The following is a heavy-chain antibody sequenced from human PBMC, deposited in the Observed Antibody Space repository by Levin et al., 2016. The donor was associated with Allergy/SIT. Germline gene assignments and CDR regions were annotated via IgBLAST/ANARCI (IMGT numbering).Heavy chain of an antibody. CDR1: GGSIGSYF. Sequence: SETLSLTCAVSGGSIGSYFWSWIRQPPGKGLEYIGYIYYGVTTNYNPSLKSRVTISVDTSKNQVFLRVDSVTTADTAIYYCATVPRDYGKLLDFGYWGQGALVTVSS. V-gene: IGHV4-59*01. CDR2: IYYGVTT. D-gene: IGHD4/OR15-4a*01. CDR3: ATVPRDYGKLLDFGY. J-gene: IGHJ4*02.